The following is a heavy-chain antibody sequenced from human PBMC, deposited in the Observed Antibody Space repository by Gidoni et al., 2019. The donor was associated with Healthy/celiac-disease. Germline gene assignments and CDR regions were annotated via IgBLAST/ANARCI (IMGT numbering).Heavy chain of an antibody. CDR3: ARPHLWFGEFY. CDR2: ISSSSSTI. D-gene: IGHD3-10*01. V-gene: IGHV3-48*01. J-gene: IGHJ4*02. Sequence: YISSSSSTIYYADSVKGRFTISRDNAKNSLYLQMNSLRAEDTAVYYCARPHLWFGEFYWGQGTLVTVSS.